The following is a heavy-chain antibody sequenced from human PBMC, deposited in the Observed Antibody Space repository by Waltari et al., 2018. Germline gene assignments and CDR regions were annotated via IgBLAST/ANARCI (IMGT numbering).Heavy chain of an antibody. CDR3: ARESLGPTVTTLNPTGQHYYFDY. CDR1: GFTFSSYA. D-gene: IGHD4-17*01. V-gene: IGHV3-30-3*01. J-gene: IGHJ4*02. CDR2: ISYDGSNK. Sequence: QVQLVESGGGVVQPGRSLRLSCAASGFTFSSYAMHWVRQAPGTGLEWVAVISYDGSNKYYADSVKGRFTISRDNSKNTLYLQMNSLRAEDTAVYYCARESLGPTVTTLNPTGQHYYFDYWGQGTLVTVSS.